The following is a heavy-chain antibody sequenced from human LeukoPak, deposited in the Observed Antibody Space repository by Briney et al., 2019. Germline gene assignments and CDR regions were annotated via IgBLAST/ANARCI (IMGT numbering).Heavy chain of an antibody. J-gene: IGHJ3*02. CDR1: GYTFTGYY. CDR2: INPNSGGT. V-gene: IGHV1-2*04. Sequence: ASVTVSFKASGYTFTGYYMHWVRQAPGQGLEWMGWINPNSGGTNYAQKFQGWVTMTRDTSISTAYMELSRLRSDDTAVYYCARDLSAGGSPEGKNSFDIWGQGTMVTVSS. CDR3: ARDLSAGGSPEGKNSFDI. D-gene: IGHD6-13*01.